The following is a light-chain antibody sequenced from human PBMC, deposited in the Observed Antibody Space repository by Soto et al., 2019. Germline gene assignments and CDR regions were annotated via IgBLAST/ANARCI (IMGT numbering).Light chain of an antibody. V-gene: IGKV3-15*01. CDR2: GAS. CDR3: QQYDNWPPRWT. Sequence: EIVLTQSPATLSLSPVERATLSCRASQSVGTNLAWYQQKPGQAPRLLILGASTRASGIPAKFSGSGSGTEFTLSIGSLQSEDFAIYYCQQYDNWPPRWTFGQGTKVDIK. CDR1: QSVGTN. J-gene: IGKJ2*01.